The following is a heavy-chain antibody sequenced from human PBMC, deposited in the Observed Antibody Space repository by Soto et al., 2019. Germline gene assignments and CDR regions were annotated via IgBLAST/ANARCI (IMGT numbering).Heavy chain of an antibody. CDR1: GYTFTSHG. J-gene: IGHJ6*02. CDR2: ISTYNSRT. D-gene: IGHD2-2*02. CDR3: ARARYCASPSCYKHYYYGMDT. V-gene: IGHV1-18*04. Sequence: ASVKVSCKASGYTFTSHGISWVRQAPGQGLEWLGWISTYNSRTHYAQKVQGRVTMTTDTSTSTAYLDLRSLTFDDTAVYYCARARYCASPSCYKHYYYGMDTWGQGTTVTISS.